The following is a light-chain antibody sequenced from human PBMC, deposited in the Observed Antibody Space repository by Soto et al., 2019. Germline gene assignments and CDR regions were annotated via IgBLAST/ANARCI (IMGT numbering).Light chain of an antibody. CDR3: SSYTSSSTPVV. CDR2: EVT. CDR1: SSDVGSYNL. J-gene: IGLJ2*01. V-gene: IGLV2-14*02. Sequence: QSALTQPASVSGSPGQSITISCTGTSSDVGSYNLVSWYQQHPGKAPKLMIYEVTNRPLGVSNRFSGSKSGNTASLTISGLQAEDEADYYCSSYTSSSTPVVFGGGTKVTVL.